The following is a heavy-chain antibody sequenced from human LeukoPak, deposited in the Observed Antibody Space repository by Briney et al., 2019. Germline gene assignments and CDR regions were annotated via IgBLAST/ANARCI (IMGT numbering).Heavy chain of an antibody. D-gene: IGHD3-22*01. CDR2: INHSGST. CDR3: ARDPPGGYYYDSGDY. J-gene: IGHJ4*02. V-gene: IGHV4-34*01. CDR1: GGSFSGYY. Sequence: TSETLSLTCAVYGGSFSGYYWSWIRQPPGKGLEWIGEINHSGSTNYNPSLKSRVTISVDTSKNQFSLKLSSVTAADTAVYYCARDPPGGYYYDSGDYWGQGTLVTVS.